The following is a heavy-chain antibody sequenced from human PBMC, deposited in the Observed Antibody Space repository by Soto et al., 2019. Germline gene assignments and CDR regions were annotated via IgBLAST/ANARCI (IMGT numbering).Heavy chain of an antibody. CDR2: ISSSGSTI. D-gene: IGHD6-6*01. CDR3: ARLIAARPPAVDY. V-gene: IGHV3-11*01. CDR1: GCTFSDYY. J-gene: IGHJ4*02. Sequence: GGSLRLSCAASGCTFSDYYMSWIRQAPGKGLEWVSYISSSGSTIYYADSVKGRFTISRDNAKNSLYLQMNSLRAEDTAVYYCARLIAARPPAVDYWGQGTLVTGSS.